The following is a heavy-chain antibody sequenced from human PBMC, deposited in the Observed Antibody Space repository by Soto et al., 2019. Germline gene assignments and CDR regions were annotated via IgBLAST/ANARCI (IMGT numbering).Heavy chain of an antibody. CDR2: IYYSGST. J-gene: IGHJ4*02. CDR3: ARTYRDGYNQYYFDY. CDR1: GGSISSYY. Sequence: PSETLSLTCTVSGGSISSYYWSWIRQPPGKGLEWIGYIYYSGSTNYNPSLKSRVTISVDTSKNQFSLKLSSVTAADTAVYYCARTYRDGYNQYYFDYWGQGTLVTVSS. D-gene: IGHD5-12*01. V-gene: IGHV4-59*08.